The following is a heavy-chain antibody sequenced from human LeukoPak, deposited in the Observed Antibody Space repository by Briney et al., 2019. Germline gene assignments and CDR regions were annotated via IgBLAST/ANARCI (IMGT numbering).Heavy chain of an antibody. V-gene: IGHV3-74*01. Sequence: GSLRLSCAASGFTFDYYGMSWVRQAPGKGLVWVSRINSDGSSTSYADSVKGRFTISRDNAKNTLYLQMNSLRAEDTAVYYCARDQGEWELPFNFDYWGQGTLVTVSS. CDR3: ARDQGEWELPFNFDY. CDR1: GFTFDYYG. D-gene: IGHD1-26*01. J-gene: IGHJ4*02. CDR2: INSDGSST.